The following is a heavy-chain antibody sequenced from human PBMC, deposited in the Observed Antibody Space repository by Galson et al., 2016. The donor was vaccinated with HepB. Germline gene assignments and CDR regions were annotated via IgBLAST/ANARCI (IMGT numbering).Heavy chain of an antibody. J-gene: IGHJ4*02. CDR2: IYWDDDK. CDR1: GFSLTTPGVS. Sequence: PALVKPTQTLTLTCTFSGFSLTTPGVSVGWVRQPPGEALEWLALIYWDDDKRYSPSLESRLTITKETSKNQVFLTMTNLDPVDTATYFCAYRKGFLIYLDSWGQGILVTVSS. CDR3: AYRKGFLIYLDS. V-gene: IGHV2-5*02. D-gene: IGHD3-3*01.